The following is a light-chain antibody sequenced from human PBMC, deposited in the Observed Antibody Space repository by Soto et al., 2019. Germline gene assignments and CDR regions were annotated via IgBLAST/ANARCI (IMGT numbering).Light chain of an antibody. J-gene: IGKJ4*01. CDR2: AAS. Sequence: DSQMTRSPSSLSASVGDRVSITCRASQSISTYLHWYQQKPGKAPNLLIYAASTLQSGVPSRFSGSGSGTDFTLTISSLQPEDFATYFCQHGYSTPLTFGGGTKVDIK. V-gene: IGKV1-39*01. CDR1: QSISTY. CDR3: QHGYSTPLT.